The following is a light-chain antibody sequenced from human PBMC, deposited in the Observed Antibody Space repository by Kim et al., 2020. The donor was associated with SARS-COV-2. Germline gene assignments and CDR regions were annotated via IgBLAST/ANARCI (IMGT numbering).Light chain of an antibody. CDR3: QAWDTTVV. Sequence: VSLSPAPTATITCSAHQLCDEFVFWYQQSPVPSPVLFIYHDKNRPSGIPERFSGSNSGNTASLTISGTQAMDEADYYCQAWDTTVVFGVGTQLTFL. J-gene: IGLJ2*01. V-gene: IGLV3-1*01. CDR2: HDK. CDR1: QLCDEF.